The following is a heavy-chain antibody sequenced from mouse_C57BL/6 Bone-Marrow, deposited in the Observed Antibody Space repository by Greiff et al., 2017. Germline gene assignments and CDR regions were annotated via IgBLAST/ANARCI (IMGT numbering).Heavy chain of an antibody. D-gene: IGHD3-3*01. CDR2: ISYDGSN. CDR1: GYSITSGYY. J-gene: IGHJ2*01. CDR3: ARVGAGTFDY. Sequence: EVQLVESGPGLVKPSQSLSLTCSVTGYSITSGYYWNWIRQFPGNKLEWMGYISYDGSNNYNPSLKNRISITRDTSKNQFFLKLNSVTTEDTATYYCARVGAGTFDYWGQGTTLTVSS. V-gene: IGHV3-6*01.